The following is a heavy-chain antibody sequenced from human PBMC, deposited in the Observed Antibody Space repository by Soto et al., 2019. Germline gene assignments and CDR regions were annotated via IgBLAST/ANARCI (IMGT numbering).Heavy chain of an antibody. CDR3: ARLGFLFDY. CDR1: GGSFSGYY. D-gene: IGHD3-16*01. J-gene: IGHJ4*02. Sequence: SETLSLTCAVYGGSFSGYYWSWIRQPPGKGLEWIGEINHSGSTNYNPSLKSRVTISVDTSKNQFSLKLSSVTAADAAVYYCARLGFLFDYWGQGTLVTVSS. CDR2: INHSGST. V-gene: IGHV4-34*01.